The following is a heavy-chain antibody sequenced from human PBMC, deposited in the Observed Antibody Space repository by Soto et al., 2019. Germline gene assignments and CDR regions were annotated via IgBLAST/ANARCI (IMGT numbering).Heavy chain of an antibody. V-gene: IGHV1-2*04. J-gene: IGHJ4*02. Sequence: VQVVQSGAEVKKPGASVTVSCKASGYTFTAYYVHWVRQAPGQGLEWMGWINPNTGGTKFVPKFQGWVTMSTDTSISTAYMEVSRLRADDTAVYYCARGSRYSFDHWGQGTLITVSS. CDR1: GYTFTAYY. D-gene: IGHD3-16*02. CDR2: INPNTGGT. CDR3: ARGSRYSFDH.